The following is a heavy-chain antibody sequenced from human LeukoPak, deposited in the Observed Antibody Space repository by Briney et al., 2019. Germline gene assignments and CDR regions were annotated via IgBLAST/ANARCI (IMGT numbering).Heavy chain of an antibody. Sequence: GGSLRLSCAASGFTFDDYAMRWVRQAPGKGLEWVSGIIWNSGSIGYADSVKGRFTISRDNAKHSLYLQMNSLRPEDTALYFCTKDIGSVWFFYFDCWGQGTPVTVSS. CDR1: GFTFDDYA. D-gene: IGHD6-19*01. J-gene: IGHJ4*02. CDR2: IIWNSGSI. V-gene: IGHV3-9*01. CDR3: TKDIGSVWFFYFDC.